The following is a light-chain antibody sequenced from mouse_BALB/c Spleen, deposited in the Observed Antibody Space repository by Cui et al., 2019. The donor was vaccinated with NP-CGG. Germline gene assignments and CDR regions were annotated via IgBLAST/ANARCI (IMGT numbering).Light chain of an antibody. CDR2: GTN. CDR3: ALWYSNHWV. J-gene: IGLJ1*01. CDR1: TGAVTTSNY. V-gene: IGLV1*01. Sequence: QAVVPQASALTTSPGETVTLPCRSSTGAVTTSNYANWVQEKPDHLFTGLIGGTNNRAPGVPARFSGSLIGDKAALTITGAQTDDEAIYFCALWYSNHWVFGGGTKLTVL.